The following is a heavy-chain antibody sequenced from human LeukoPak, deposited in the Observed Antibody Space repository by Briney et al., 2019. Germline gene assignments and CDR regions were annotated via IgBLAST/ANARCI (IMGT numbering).Heavy chain of an antibody. D-gene: IGHD1-26*01. V-gene: IGHV3-33*01. J-gene: IGHJ4*02. CDR3: AREWSGVWELSYFDY. Sequence: GGSLRLSCAASGFTFSSYGMHWVRQAPGKGLEWVAVIWYDGSNKYYADSVKGRFTISRDNSKNTLYLQMNSLRAEDTAVYYCAREWSGVWELSYFDYWGQGTLVTVSS. CDR2: IWYDGSNK. CDR1: GFTFSSYG.